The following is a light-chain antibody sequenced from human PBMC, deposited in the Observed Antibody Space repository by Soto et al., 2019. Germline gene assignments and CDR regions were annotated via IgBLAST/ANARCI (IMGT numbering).Light chain of an antibody. CDR2: EVS. Sequence: QSVLTQPASVSGSPGQSITISCTGTSGDVGGYNYVSWYQQHPGKAPKRMIYEVSNRPSGVSNRFSGSKSGNTASLTISGLQAEDEADYYCSSYTSSSTLYVFGTGTKLTAL. J-gene: IGLJ1*01. CDR3: SSYTSSSTLYV. CDR1: SGDVGGYNY. V-gene: IGLV2-14*01.